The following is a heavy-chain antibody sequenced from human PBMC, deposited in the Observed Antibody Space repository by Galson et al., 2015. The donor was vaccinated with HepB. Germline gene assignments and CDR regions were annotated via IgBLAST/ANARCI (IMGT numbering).Heavy chain of an antibody. CDR2: IYYSGST. Sequence: ETLSLTCTVSGGSISSYYWSWIRQPPGKGLEWIGYIYYSGSTNYNPSLKSRVTISVDTSKNQFSLKLSSVTAADTAVYYCARERRIAARHNGFDYWGQGTLVTVSS. D-gene: IGHD6-6*01. J-gene: IGHJ4*02. CDR1: GGSISSYY. V-gene: IGHV4-59*01. CDR3: ARERRIAARHNGFDY.